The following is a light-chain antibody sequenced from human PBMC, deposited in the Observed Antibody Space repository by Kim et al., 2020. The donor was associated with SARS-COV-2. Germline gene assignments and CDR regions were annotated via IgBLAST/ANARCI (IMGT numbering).Light chain of an antibody. V-gene: IGKV3-11*01. J-gene: IGKJ4*01. Sequence: LSLSPGERATLACRASQSVSSYLAWYQQKPGQAPRLLIYDASNRATGIPARFSGSGSGTDFTLTISSREPEDFAVYYCQQRSNWPFGGGTKVEIK. CDR2: DAS. CDR1: QSVSSY. CDR3: QQRSNWP.